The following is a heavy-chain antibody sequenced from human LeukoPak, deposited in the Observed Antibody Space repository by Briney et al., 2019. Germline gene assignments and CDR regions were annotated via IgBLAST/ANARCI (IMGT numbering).Heavy chain of an antibody. Sequence: PGGSLRLSCAASGFTFSSYSMNWVHQAPGKGLEWVSSISSSSSYIYYADSVKGRFTISRDNAKNSLYLQMNSLRAEDTAVYYCARDSPYGDYELDAFDIWGQGTMVTVSS. V-gene: IGHV3-21*01. J-gene: IGHJ3*02. CDR3: ARDSPYGDYELDAFDI. CDR2: ISSSSSYI. CDR1: GFTFSSYS. D-gene: IGHD4-17*01.